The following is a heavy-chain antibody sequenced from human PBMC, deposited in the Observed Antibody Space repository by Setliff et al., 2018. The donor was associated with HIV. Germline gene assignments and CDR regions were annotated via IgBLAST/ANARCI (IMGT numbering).Heavy chain of an antibody. D-gene: IGHD6-13*01. CDR1: GLTFEYYA. V-gene: IGHV3-23*01. Sequence: PSETLSLSCAASGLTFEYYAMTWVRQAPGKGLEWVSAISGSGGSTYYADSVKGRFTISRDNSKNTLYLQMNSLRAEDTAVYYCARDLVWPYSSRWYDAFDIWAKGQWSPSPQ. J-gene: IGHJ3*02. CDR3: ARDLVWPYSSRWYDAFDI. CDR2: ISGSGGST.